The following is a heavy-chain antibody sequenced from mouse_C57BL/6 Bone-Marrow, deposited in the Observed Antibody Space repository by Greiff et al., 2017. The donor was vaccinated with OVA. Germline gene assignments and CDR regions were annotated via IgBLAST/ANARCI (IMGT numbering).Heavy chain of an antibody. Sequence: EVKLMESGGGLVQPGGSLKLSCAASGFTFSAYGMAWVRQAPRKGPAWVAFISNLAYSIYYADTATGRFTISRENAKNTLYQEMSSLRAEDTAMYYGARDGYPLYWYFDGWGTGTTVTVSS. J-gene: IGHJ1*03. CDR3: ARDGYPLYWYFDG. V-gene: IGHV5-15*01. CDR2: ISNLAYSI. D-gene: IGHD2-3*01. CDR1: GFTFSAYG.